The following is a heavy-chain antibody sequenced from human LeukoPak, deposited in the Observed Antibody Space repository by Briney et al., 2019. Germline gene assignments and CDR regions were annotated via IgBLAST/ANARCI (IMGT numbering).Heavy chain of an antibody. CDR2: ISSSGSTI. CDR3: ARAPEAYS. J-gene: IGHJ4*02. Sequence: GGSLRLSCAASGFTFSSYEMNWVRQAPGKGLEWVSYISSSGSTIYYADSGKGRFTIARDNAKDSLYLQMNSLRPEDTAVYYCARAPEAYSWGPGTLVTVSP. V-gene: IGHV3-48*03. D-gene: IGHD1-14*01. CDR1: GFTFSSYE.